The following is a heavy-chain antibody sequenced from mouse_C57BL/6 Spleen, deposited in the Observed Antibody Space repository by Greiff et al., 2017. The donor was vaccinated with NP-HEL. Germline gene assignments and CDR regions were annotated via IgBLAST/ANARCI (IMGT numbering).Heavy chain of an antibody. J-gene: IGHJ4*01. Sequence: QVQLKESGTELVKPGASVKLSCKASGYTFTSYWMHWVKQRPGQGLEWIGNINPSNGGTNYNEKFKSKATLTVDKSSSTAYMQLSSLTSEDSAVYYCARSDWYYYAMDYWGQGTSVTVSS. CDR2: INPSNGGT. CDR1: GYTFTSYW. V-gene: IGHV1-53*01. CDR3: ARSDWYYYAMDY. D-gene: IGHD4-1*01.